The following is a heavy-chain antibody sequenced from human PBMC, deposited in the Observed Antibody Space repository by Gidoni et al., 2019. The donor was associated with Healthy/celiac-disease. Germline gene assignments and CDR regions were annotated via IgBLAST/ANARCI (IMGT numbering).Heavy chain of an antibody. CDR3: ATKYPVFGVVINYWYFDL. Sequence: QVQLVESGGGVVQPGRSLRLSCAASGFTFRSYAMHWVRQAPGKGLEWVAVISYDGSNKYYADSVKGRFTISRDNSKNTLYLQMNSLRAEDTAVYYCATKYPVFGVVINYWYFDLWGRGTLVTVSS. J-gene: IGHJ2*01. D-gene: IGHD3-3*01. V-gene: IGHV3-30*03. CDR2: ISYDGSNK. CDR1: GFTFRSYA.